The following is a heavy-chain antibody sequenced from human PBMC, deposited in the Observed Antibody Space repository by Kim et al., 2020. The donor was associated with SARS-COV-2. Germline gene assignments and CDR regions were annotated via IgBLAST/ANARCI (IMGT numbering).Heavy chain of an antibody. Sequence: SETLSLTCTVSGGSISSSSYYWGWIRQPPGKGLEWIGSIYYSGSTYYNPSLKSRVTISVDTSKNQFSLKLSSVTAADTAVYYCASYLGPERQALSLDYWGQGTLVTVSS. CDR3: ASYLGPERQALSLDY. CDR1: GGSISSSSYY. D-gene: IGHD3-16*02. CDR2: IYYSGST. J-gene: IGHJ4*02. V-gene: IGHV4-39*01.